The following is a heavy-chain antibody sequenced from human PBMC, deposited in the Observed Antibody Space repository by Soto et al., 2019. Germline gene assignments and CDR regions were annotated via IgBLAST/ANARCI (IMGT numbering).Heavy chain of an antibody. CDR2: IVPMFDTP. CDR3: AGERGNRPVAGSAAFEI. D-gene: IGHD6-19*01. CDR1: GGTFSTTA. V-gene: IGHV1-69*01. J-gene: IGHJ3*02. Sequence: QVQLVQSGAEVKKPGSSVKVSCKASGGTFSTTAFSWVRQAPGQGLGWVGGIVPMFDTPVYAQKFQDRVTITADGYTTTAYMELRSLTSDDTAVYFCAGERGNRPVAGSAAFEIWGQGTQVTVSS.